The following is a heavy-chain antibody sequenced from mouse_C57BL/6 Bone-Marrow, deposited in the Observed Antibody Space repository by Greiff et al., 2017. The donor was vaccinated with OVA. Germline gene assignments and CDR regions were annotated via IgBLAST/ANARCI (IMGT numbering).Heavy chain of an antibody. Sequence: QVTLKESGPGILQPSQTLSLTCSFSGFSLSTSGMGVGGIRQPPGKGLEWLAHIWWDGDKYYNPVLKSRLIISKATPKNQVFLKIANVDTADTATYYCARIAGRYQAWFAYWGQGTLVTVSA. D-gene: IGHD2-14*01. CDR3: ARIAGRYQAWFAY. V-gene: IGHV8-8*01. CDR1: GFSLSTSGMG. CDR2: IWWDGDK. J-gene: IGHJ3*01.